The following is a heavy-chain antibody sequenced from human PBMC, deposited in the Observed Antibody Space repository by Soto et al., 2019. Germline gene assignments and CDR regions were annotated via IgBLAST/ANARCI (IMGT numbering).Heavy chain of an antibody. J-gene: IGHJ4*02. Sequence: SETLSLTCTVSGGSISSGGYYWSWIRQHPGKGLEWIGYIYYSGSTYYNPSLKSRVNISLDTSKNQFSLKLSSVTAADTAVYYCARIAVPYYYDSSGYYYYVDYWGEGTLVTGSS. V-gene: IGHV4-31*03. D-gene: IGHD3-22*01. CDR3: ARIAVPYYYDSSGYYYYVDY. CDR1: GGSISSGGYY. CDR2: IYYSGST.